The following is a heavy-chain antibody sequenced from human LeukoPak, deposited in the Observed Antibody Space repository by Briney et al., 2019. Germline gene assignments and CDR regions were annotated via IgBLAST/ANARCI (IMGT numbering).Heavy chain of an antibody. Sequence: GGSLRLSCAASGFTFSSYAMSRVRQAPGKGLEWVSAISGSGGSTYYADSVKGRFTISRDNSKNTLYLQTNSLRAEDTAVYYCAKVAVAGTKYYYGMDVWGQGTTVTVSS. J-gene: IGHJ6*02. CDR2: ISGSGGST. CDR3: AKVAVAGTKYYYGMDV. CDR1: GFTFSSYA. V-gene: IGHV3-23*01. D-gene: IGHD6-19*01.